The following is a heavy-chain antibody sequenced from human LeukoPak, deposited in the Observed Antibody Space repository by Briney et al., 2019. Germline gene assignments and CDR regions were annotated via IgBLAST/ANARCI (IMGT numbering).Heavy chain of an antibody. CDR3: ARAYDSSGYNDY. V-gene: IGHV4-59*01. J-gene: IGHJ4*02. D-gene: IGHD3-22*01. Sequence: SGTLSLTCTVSGGSISSYYWSWIRQPPGKGLEWMGYIYYSGSTNYNPSLKSRVTISVDTSKNKISLKLSSVTAADTAVYYCARAYDSSGYNDYWGQGTLVTVSS. CDR1: GGSISSYY. CDR2: IYYSGST.